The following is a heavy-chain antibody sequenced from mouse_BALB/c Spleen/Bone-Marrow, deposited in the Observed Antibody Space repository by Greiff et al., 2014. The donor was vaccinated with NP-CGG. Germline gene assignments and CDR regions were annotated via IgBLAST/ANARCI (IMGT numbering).Heavy chain of an antibody. Sequence: VQRVESGPGLVAPSQSLSITCTVSGFSLTSYGVHWVRQPPGKGLEWLGVIWAGGSTNYNSALMSRLSISKDNSKSQVFLKMNSLQTDDTDMYYCARVYLWYFDVWGAGTTVTVSS. CDR3: ARVYLWYFDV. CDR1: GFSLTSYG. CDR2: IWAGGST. D-gene: IGHD2-3*01. V-gene: IGHV2-9*02. J-gene: IGHJ1*01.